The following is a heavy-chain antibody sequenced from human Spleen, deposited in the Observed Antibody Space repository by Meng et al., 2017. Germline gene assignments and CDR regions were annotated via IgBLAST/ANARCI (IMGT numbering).Heavy chain of an antibody. CDR3: ARNYYDSSASEPDFDY. Sequence: GESLKISCAASGFTFSTYPMHWVRQAPGKGLEWVAVISDDGSNKYYADSVRGRFTISRDNSKNTLYLQMSSLRAEDTAVYYCARNYYDSSASEPDFDYWGQGTLVTVSS. CDR1: GFTFSTYP. V-gene: IGHV3-30*15. CDR2: ISDDGSNK. J-gene: IGHJ4*02. D-gene: IGHD3-22*01.